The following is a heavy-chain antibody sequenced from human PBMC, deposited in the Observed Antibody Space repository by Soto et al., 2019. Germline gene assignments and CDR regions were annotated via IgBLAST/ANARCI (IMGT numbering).Heavy chain of an antibody. D-gene: IGHD6-13*01. V-gene: IGHV3-23*01. J-gene: IGHJ6*02. CDR1: GFTFSSYA. Sequence: PGGSLRLSCAASGFTFSSYAMSWVRQAPGKGLEWVSAISGSGGSTYYADSVKGRFTISRDNSKNTLYLQMNSLRAEDTAVYYCAKSRIAASSGVRYYGMDVWGQGTTVTVSS. CDR3: AKSRIAASSGVRYYGMDV. CDR2: ISGSGGST.